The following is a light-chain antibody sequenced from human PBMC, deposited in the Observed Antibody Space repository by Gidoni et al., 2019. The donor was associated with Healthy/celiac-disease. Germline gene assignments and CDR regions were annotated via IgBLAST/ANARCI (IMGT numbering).Light chain of an antibody. V-gene: IGKV3-15*01. Sequence: EIVMTQSPATLSVSPGERATLSCRASQSVSSNLAWYQQKPGQAPRLIIYGASTRATGIPARFSGSGSGTEFTLTISSLQSEDFAVDYCQQYNNWPLLTFGGGTKVEIK. J-gene: IGKJ4*01. CDR2: GAS. CDR3: QQYNNWPLLT. CDR1: QSVSSN.